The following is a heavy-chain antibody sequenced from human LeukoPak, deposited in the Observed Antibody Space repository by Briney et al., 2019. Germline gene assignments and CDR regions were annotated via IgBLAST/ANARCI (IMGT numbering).Heavy chain of an antibody. CDR2: INPNSGGT. D-gene: IGHD3-10*01. V-gene: IGHV1-2*02. J-gene: IGHJ5*02. CDR3: ARDTMVRGVLIKREYTTGFDP. CDR1: GYTFTGYY. Sequence: ASVKVSCKASGYTFTGYYMHWVRQAPGQGLEWMGWINPNSGGTNYAQKFQGRVTMTRDTSISTAYMELSRLRSDDTAVYYCARDTMVRGVLIKREYTTGFDPWGQGTLVTVSS.